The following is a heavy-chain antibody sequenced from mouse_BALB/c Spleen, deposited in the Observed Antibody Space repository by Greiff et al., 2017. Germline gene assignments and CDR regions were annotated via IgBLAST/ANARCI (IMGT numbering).Heavy chain of an antibody. CDR2: ISSGGST. V-gene: IGHV5-6-5*01. CDR1: GFTFSSYA. Sequence: EVKLVESGGGLVKPGGSLKLSCAASGFTFSSYAMSWVRQTPEKRLEWVASISSGGSTYYPDSVKGRFTISRDNARNILYLQMSSLRSEDTAMYYCARGARGVHGRSFDVWGAGTTVTVSS. J-gene: IGHJ1*01. D-gene: IGHD3-1*01. CDR3: ARGARGVHGRSFDV.